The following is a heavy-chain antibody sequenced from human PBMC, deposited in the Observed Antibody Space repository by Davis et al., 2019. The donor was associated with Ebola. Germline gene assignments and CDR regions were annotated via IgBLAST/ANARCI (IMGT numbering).Heavy chain of an antibody. Sequence: SVKVSCKASGGTFSSYAISWVRQAPGQGLEWMGGIIPIFGTANYAQKFQGRVTITADKSTSTAYMELSSLRSEDTAVYYCASHRLGYCSGGSCYYWFDPWGQGTLVTVSS. CDR3: ASHRLGYCSGGSCYYWFDP. CDR2: IIPIFGTA. V-gene: IGHV1-69*06. CDR1: GGTFSSYA. J-gene: IGHJ5*02. D-gene: IGHD2-15*01.